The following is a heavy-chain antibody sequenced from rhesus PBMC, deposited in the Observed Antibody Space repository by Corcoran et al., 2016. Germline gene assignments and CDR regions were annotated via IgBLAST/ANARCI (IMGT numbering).Heavy chain of an antibody. D-gene: IGHD4-35*01. J-gene: IGHJ6*01. CDR2: IYGGSGST. Sequence: QVQLQESGPGLVKPSETLSLTCAVSGGSISSSNWWSWIRQSPGKGLEWIGYIYGGSGSTSYHPSLRSPVTISTDTSKNQFSLKLVSVTAADTAVYYCARLDGNWSDSWGQGVVVTVSS. V-gene: IGHV4S7*01. CDR3: ARLDGNWSDS. CDR1: GGSISSSNW.